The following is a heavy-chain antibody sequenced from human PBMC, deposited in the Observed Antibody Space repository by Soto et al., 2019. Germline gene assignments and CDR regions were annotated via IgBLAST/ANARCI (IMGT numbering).Heavy chain of an antibody. D-gene: IGHD3-22*01. J-gene: IGHJ5*02. CDR1: GASISIGDYY. CDR2: IYYIGTT. V-gene: IGHV4-30-4*01. CDR3: ARDGGYYDSSAMGWFDP. Sequence: QVQLQESGPGLVKPSQTLSLTCTVSGASISIGDYYWGWIRQPPGKALGWIGYIYYIGTTYNNPSLKSRVTISVDTSKNQFSLKLSSVTAADTAVYYCARDGGYYDSSAMGWFDPWGQGTLVTVSS.